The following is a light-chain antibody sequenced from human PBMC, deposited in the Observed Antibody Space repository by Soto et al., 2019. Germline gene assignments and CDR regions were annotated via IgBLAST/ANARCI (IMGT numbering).Light chain of an antibody. Sequence: EIVLTQSPGTLSLSPGERATLSCRASQFIISSYLAWFQQQPGQAPRLLIYGASSRATGIPDRFSGSGSGTDFTLTISRLESEDFAVYYCQQYGSSPLTFGPGTKVDIK. J-gene: IGKJ3*01. CDR3: QQYGSSPLT. CDR2: GAS. CDR1: QFIISSY. V-gene: IGKV3-20*01.